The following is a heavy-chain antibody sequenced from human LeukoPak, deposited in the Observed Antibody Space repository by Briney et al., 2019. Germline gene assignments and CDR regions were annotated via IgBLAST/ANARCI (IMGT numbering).Heavy chain of an antibody. CDR1: GYTFTNYD. D-gene: IGHD3-10*01. Sequence: ASVKVSCKSSGYTFTNYDIMWVRQATGQGPEWMGWMNSNSGNTGYAQKFQGRVTMTRDTSINTAYMELHSLTSEDTAVYYCARGRGGTVVRGYLDYWGQGTLVTVSS. CDR2: MNSNSGNT. V-gene: IGHV1-8*01. CDR3: ARGRGGTVVRGYLDY. J-gene: IGHJ4*02.